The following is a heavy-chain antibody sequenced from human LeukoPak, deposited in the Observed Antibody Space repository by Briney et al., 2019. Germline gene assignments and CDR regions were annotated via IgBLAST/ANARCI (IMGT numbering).Heavy chain of an antibody. CDR2: IYSGGST. J-gene: IGHJ3*02. V-gene: IGHV3-53*01. CDR3: ATSTYYDILTGYYQAFDI. D-gene: IGHD3-9*01. CDR1: GFTLSSNY. Sequence: PGGSLRPSCAASGFTLSSNYMSWVRQAPGKGLEWVSVIYSGGSTYYADSVKGRFTISRDNSKNTLYLQMNSLRAEDTAVYYCATSTYYDILTGYYQAFDIWGQGTMVTVSS.